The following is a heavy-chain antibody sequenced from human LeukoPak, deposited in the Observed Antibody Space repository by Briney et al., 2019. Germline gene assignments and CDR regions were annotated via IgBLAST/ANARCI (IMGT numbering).Heavy chain of an antibody. Sequence: PGGSLRLSRAASGFTFSSYSMNWVRQAPGKGLEWVSSISSSSSYIYYADSVKGRFTISRDNAKNSLYLQMNSLRAEDTAVYYCARDYGDSKTYSYYGMDVWGQGTTVTVSS. CDR2: ISSSSSYI. CDR1: GFTFSSYS. D-gene: IGHD4-17*01. CDR3: ARDYGDSKTYSYYGMDV. V-gene: IGHV3-21*01. J-gene: IGHJ6*02.